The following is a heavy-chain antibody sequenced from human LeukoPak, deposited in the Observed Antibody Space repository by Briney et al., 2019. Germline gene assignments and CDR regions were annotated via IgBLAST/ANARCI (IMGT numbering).Heavy chain of an antibody. CDR3: ARDHEGAMYNWFDP. Sequence: ASVKVSCKASGGTFSSYAISWVRQAPGQGLEWMGWISAYNGNTNYAQKLQGRVTMTTDTSTSTAYMELRSLRSDDTAVYYCARDHEGAMYNWFDPWGQGTLVTVSS. D-gene: IGHD1-26*01. J-gene: IGHJ5*02. CDR1: GGTFSSYA. CDR2: ISAYNGNT. V-gene: IGHV1-18*01.